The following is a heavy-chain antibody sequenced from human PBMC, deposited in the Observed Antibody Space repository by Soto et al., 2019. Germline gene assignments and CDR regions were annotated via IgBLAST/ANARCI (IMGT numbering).Heavy chain of an antibody. V-gene: IGHV1-69*06. CDR3: ARDLSGDSYANDAFDI. Sequence: QVQLVQSGAEVKKPGSSVKVSCKASGGTFSIYAISWVRQAPGQGLEWMGGIIPIFGTANYAQKFQGRVKITADKSTSTAYMELSSLRSEDTAVYYCARDLSGDSYANDAFDIWGQGTMVTVSS. D-gene: IGHD2-2*01. CDR1: GGTFSIYA. CDR2: IIPIFGTA. J-gene: IGHJ3*02.